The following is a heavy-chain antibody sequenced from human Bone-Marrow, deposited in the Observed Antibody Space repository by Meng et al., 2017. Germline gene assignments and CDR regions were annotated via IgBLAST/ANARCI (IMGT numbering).Heavy chain of an antibody. V-gene: IGHV1-2*06. D-gene: IGHD3-10*01. CDR2: INPKSGDT. CDR3: ARVSVRGVIRWFDP. CDR1: GYTFPDYW. J-gene: IGHJ5*02. Sequence: QVQLVQAGAEVKKPGASVKVSCKASGYTFPDYWLHWVRRAPGQGLEWMGRINPKSGDTHYAQRFQGRVTMTGDTSISTAYMELSGLRSDDTAMYYCARVSVRGVIRWFDPWGQGTLVTVSS.